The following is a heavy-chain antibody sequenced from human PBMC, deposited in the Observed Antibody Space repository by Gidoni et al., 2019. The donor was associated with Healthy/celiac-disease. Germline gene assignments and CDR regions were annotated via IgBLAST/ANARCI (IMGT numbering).Heavy chain of an antibody. CDR2: IYTSGST. CDR3: ARGYQQLSGYYYYYYYMDV. Sequence: QVPLQESGPGLLKPSQTLSLTCTVSGGSISSGSYFWSWIRQPAGKGLEWIGRIYTSGSTNYNPSLKSRVTISVDTSKNQFSLKLSSVTAADTAVYYCARGYQQLSGYYYYYYYMDVWGKGTTVTVSS. CDR1: GGSISSGSYF. D-gene: IGHD2-2*01. J-gene: IGHJ6*03. V-gene: IGHV4-61*02.